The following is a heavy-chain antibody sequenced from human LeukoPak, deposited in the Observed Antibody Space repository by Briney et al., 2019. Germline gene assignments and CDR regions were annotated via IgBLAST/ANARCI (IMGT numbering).Heavy chain of an antibody. CDR2: ISAYNGNT. CDR3: ARDLYGSGPNHFDY. D-gene: IGHD3-10*01. V-gene: IGHV1-18*01. J-gene: IGHJ4*02. CDR1: GYTFTSYG. Sequence: ASVKVSCKASGYTFTSYGISWVRQAPGQGLEWMGWISAYNGNTNYAQKLQGRVTITTDTSTSTAYMELRSLRSDDTAVYYCARDLYGSGPNHFDYWGQGTLVTVSS.